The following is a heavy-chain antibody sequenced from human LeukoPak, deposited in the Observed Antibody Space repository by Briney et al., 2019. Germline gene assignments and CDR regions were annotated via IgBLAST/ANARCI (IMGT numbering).Heavy chain of an antibody. CDR2: ISYDGSNK. CDR1: GFTFSSYG. Sequence: GGSLRLSCAASGFTFSSYGMHWVRQAPGKGLEWVAVISYDGSNKYYADSVKGRFTISRDNSKNTLYLQMNSLRAEDTAVYYCAKDRGSGYSYGLDYWGQGTLVTVSS. CDR3: AKDRGSGYSYGLDY. V-gene: IGHV3-30*18. J-gene: IGHJ4*02. D-gene: IGHD5-18*01.